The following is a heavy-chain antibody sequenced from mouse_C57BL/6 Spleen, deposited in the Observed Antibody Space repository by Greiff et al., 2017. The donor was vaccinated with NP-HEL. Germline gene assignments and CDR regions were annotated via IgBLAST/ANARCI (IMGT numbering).Heavy chain of an antibody. J-gene: IGHJ1*03. D-gene: IGHD2-4*01. CDR1: GFTFSSYA. V-gene: IGHV5-4*03. CDR3: ARVSMITPWYFDV. Sequence: EVKLMESGGGLVKPGGSLKLSCAASGFTFSSYAMSWVRQTPEKRLEWVATISDGGSYTYYPDNVKGRFTISRDNAKNNLYLQMSHLKSEDTAMYYCARVSMITPWYFDVWGTGTTVTVSS. CDR2: ISDGGSYT.